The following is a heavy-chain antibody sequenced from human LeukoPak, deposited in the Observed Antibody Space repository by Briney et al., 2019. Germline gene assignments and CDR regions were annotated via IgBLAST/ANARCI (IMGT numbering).Heavy chain of an antibody. CDR1: GFTLSSYE. CDR2: IDYSGGST. Sequence: GGSLRLSCTASGFTLSSYEMSWIRQAPGKGLEWVSSIDYSGGSTHYADSVMGRFTISRDNAKNSLYLQMNSLRAEDTAVYYCGRGRGFDTWGQGTLVTVSS. V-gene: IGHV3-23*01. J-gene: IGHJ5*02. CDR3: GRGRGFDT.